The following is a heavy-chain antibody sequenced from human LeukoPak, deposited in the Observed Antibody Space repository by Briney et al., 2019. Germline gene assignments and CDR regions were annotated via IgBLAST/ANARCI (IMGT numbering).Heavy chain of an antibody. Sequence: SETLSLTCTVSGYSISSGYYWGWIRQPPGKGLEWIGSIYHSGSTYYNPSLKSRVTISVDTSKNQFSLKLSSVTAADTAVYYCARWERWLQSFDYWGQGTLVTVSS. D-gene: IGHD5-24*01. J-gene: IGHJ4*02. CDR3: ARWERWLQSFDY. V-gene: IGHV4-38-2*02. CDR1: GYSISSGYY. CDR2: IYHSGST.